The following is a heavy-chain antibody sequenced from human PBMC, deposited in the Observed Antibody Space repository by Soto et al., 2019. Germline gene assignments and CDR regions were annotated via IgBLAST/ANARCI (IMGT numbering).Heavy chain of an antibody. CDR3: ARHVGVTGTRGFNY. V-gene: IGHV4-4*02. CDR1: GASISDDNW. D-gene: IGHD6-19*01. J-gene: IGHJ4*02. CDR2: IYRSGTT. Sequence: QVQLQESGPGLVKPSGTLSLACAVFGASISDDNWWSWVRQPPGKGLEWIGEIYRSGTTNYNSSLESRVTISMDKSRNQISLKMSSVAAADSAIYYCARHVGVTGTRGFNYWGQGPLVTDSS.